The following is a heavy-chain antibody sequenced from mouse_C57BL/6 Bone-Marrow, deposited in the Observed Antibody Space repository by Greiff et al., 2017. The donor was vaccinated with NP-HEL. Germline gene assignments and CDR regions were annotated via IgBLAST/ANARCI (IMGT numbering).Heavy chain of an antibody. D-gene: IGHD1-1*01. CDR2: ISNGGGST. CDR1: GFTFSDYY. V-gene: IGHV5-12*01. CDR3: ARHIYPYWYFDV. Sequence: EVHLVESGGGLVQPGGSLKLSCAASGFTFSDYYMYWVRQTPEKRLEWVAYISNGGGSTYYPDTVKGRFTISRDNAKNTLYLQMSRLKSEDTAMYYCARHIYPYWYFDVWGTGTTVTVSS. J-gene: IGHJ1*03.